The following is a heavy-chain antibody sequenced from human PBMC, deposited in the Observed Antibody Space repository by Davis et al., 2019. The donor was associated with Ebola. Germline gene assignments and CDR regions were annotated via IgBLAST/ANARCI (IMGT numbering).Heavy chain of an antibody. D-gene: IGHD5-18*01. CDR1: GGSISSSSYY. V-gene: IGHV4-39*07. CDR3: ARDSYRRAGYGLKWWFDP. Sequence: MPSETLSLTCTVSGGSISSSSYYWGWIRQPPGKGLEWIGSIYYSGDTYYNPSLKSRVTISVDTSKSQFSLNLSSVTAADTAVYYCARDSYRRAGYGLKWWFDPWGQGTLVTVSS. J-gene: IGHJ5*02. CDR2: IYYSGDT.